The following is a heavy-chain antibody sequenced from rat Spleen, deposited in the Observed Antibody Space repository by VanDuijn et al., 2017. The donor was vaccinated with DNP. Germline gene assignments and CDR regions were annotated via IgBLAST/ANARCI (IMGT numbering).Heavy chain of an antibody. J-gene: IGHJ3*01. CDR2: ISYDGSST. D-gene: IGHD1-1*01. V-gene: IGHV5-29*01. Sequence: EVKLVESGGGLVQPERSLKLSCAASGFTFSNYGIHWIRQAPAKGLEWVATISYDGSSTYYRDSVKGRFTISRDNAKSTLYLQMDSLRSEDTATYYCARQTTVPTGWFAYWGQGTLVTVSS. CDR1: GFTFSNYG. CDR3: ARQTTVPTGWFAY.